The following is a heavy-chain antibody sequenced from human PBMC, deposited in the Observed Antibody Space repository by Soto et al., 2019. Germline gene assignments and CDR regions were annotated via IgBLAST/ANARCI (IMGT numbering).Heavy chain of an antibody. V-gene: IGHV4-30-4*01. D-gene: IGHD3-10*01. CDR2: IYYSGST. J-gene: IGHJ4*02. CDR1: GGSISSGDYY. CDR3: ARTTRLSRYYGSGSYDY. Sequence: QVQLQESGPGLVKPSQTLSLTCTVSGGSISSGDYYWSWIRQPPGKGLEWIGYIYYSGSTYYNPSLKSRVTISVDTSKNQFSLKLSSVTAADTAVYYCARTTRLSRYYGSGSYDYWGQGTLVTVSS.